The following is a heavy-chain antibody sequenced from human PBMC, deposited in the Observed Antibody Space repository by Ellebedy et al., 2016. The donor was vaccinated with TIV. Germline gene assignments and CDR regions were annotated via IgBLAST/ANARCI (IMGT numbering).Heavy chain of an antibody. J-gene: IGHJ4*02. CDR2: IGGGYGDT. CDR3: ARCRGSGWYGDQ. V-gene: IGHV3-23*01. D-gene: IGHD6-19*01. CDR1: GFTFNDYA. Sequence: PGGSLRLSCAASGFTFNDYAMSWVRQAPGKGLEWVSAIGGGYGDTYYADSVKGRFTISRDIPKNTLYLQMHSLRAEDTAVYYCARCRGSGWYGDQWGQGTLVTVSS.